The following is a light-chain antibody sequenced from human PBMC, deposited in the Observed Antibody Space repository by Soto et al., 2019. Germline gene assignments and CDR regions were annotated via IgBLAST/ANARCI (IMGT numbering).Light chain of an antibody. Sequence: EIVLTQSPGTLSLSPGERATLSCRASQSVSSSYLAWYQQKPGQPPRLLIYGASSRATGIADRFSGSGSGTDFTLTISRLEPEDFAVYYCQQYGSSRSFTFGPGTKVDIK. J-gene: IGKJ3*01. CDR1: QSVSSSY. V-gene: IGKV3-20*01. CDR3: QQYGSSRSFT. CDR2: GAS.